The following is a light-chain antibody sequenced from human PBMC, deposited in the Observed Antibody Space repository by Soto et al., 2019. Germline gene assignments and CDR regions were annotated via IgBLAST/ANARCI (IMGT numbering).Light chain of an antibody. V-gene: IGKV1-5*03. CDR2: KAS. J-gene: IGKJ1*01. Sequence: DIQMTQSPSTLSASVGDRVTIACRASQSISDWVAWYQQKPGKAPKLLIFKASTLESGVPSRFSGSGSGTXXXXXXXXXXXXXFATYFCEQYGTYSPTFGQGTKV. CDR1: QSISDW. CDR3: EQYGTYSPT.